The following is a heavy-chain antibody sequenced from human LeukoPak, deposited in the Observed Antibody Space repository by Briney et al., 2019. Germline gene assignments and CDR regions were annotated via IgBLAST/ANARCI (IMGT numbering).Heavy chain of an antibody. CDR1: GGSISSGGYY. V-gene: IGHV4-31*03. CDR3: ARDPSYSFRTDAFDI. D-gene: IGHD4-4*01. J-gene: IGHJ3*02. Sequence: SETLSLTCTVSGGSISSGGYYWSWIRQHPGKGLEWIGYIYYSGSTYYNPSLKSRVTISVDTSKNQFSLKLSSVTAADTAVYYCARDPSYSFRTDAFDIWGQGTMVTDSS. CDR2: IYYSGST.